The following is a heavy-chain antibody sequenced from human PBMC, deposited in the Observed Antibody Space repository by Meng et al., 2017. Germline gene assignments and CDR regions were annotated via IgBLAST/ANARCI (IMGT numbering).Heavy chain of an antibody. Sequence: GGSLRLSCAASGFTFSSYAMSWVRQAPGKGLEWVSAISGSGGSTYYADSVKGRFTISRDNSKNTLYLQMNSLRAEDTAVYYCARDLLMVRGVISLDYYYYGMDVWGQGNTVNGAS. V-gene: IGHV3-23*01. CDR3: ARDLLMVRGVISLDYYYYGMDV. CDR1: GFTFSSYA. D-gene: IGHD3-10*01. CDR2: ISGSGGST. J-gene: IGHJ6*02.